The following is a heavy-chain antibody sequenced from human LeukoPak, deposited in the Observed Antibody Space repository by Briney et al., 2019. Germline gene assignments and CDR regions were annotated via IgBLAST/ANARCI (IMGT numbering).Heavy chain of an antibody. CDR2: INPNSGGT. Sequence: ASVKVSCKASGYTFTGYYMHWVRQASGQGLEWMGWINPNSGGTNYAQKFQGRVTMTRDTSISTAYMELSRLRSDDTAVYYCARAPYSSSSIQWGLYDYYYYYMDVWGKGTTVTVSS. V-gene: IGHV1-2*02. CDR3: ARAPYSSSSIQWGLYDYYYYYMDV. J-gene: IGHJ6*03. CDR1: GYTFTGYY. D-gene: IGHD6-6*01.